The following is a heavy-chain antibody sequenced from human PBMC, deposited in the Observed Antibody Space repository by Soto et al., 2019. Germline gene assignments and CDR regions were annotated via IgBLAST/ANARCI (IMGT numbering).Heavy chain of an antibody. D-gene: IGHD3-22*01. Sequence: QVQLVESGGGVVQPGRSLRLSCAASGFTFSSYAMHWVRQAPGKGLEWVAVISYDGSNKYYADSVKGRFTISRDNSKNTLYLQMNSLRAEDTAVYYCARDYLVTMIVENAFDIWGQGTMVTVSS. V-gene: IGHV3-30-3*01. CDR2: ISYDGSNK. J-gene: IGHJ3*02. CDR1: GFTFSSYA. CDR3: ARDYLVTMIVENAFDI.